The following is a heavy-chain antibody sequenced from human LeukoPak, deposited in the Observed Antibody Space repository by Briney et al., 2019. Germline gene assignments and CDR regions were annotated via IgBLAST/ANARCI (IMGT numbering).Heavy chain of an antibody. CDR3: ARDFADGPLD. CDR2: ISYDGSNK. J-gene: IGHJ4*02. Sequence: GRSLRLSCAASGFTFSSYAMHWVRQAPGKGLEWVAVISYDGSNKHYADSVKGRFTISRDNSKNTLYLQMNSLRAEDTAVYYCARDFADGPLDWGQGTLVTVSS. V-gene: IGHV3-30*04. CDR1: GFTFSSYA.